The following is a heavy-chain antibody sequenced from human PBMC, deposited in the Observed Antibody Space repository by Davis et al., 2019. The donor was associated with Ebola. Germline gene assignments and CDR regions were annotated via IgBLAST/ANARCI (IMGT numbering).Heavy chain of an antibody. Sequence: GESLKISCAASGFTFSSYSMNWVRQAPGKGLEWVSAINRKEYYADSVKGRFTISRDSSKNTLSLQMDSLRVDDTAIYYCAKEIGGSGWYSIDYWGQGALVTVSS. CDR3: AKEIGGSGWYSIDY. V-gene: IGHV3-23*01. CDR2: INRKE. J-gene: IGHJ4*02. D-gene: IGHD6-19*01. CDR1: GFTFSSYS.